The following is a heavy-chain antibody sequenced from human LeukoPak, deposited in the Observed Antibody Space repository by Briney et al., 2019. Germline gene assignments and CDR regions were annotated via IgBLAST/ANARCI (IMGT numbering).Heavy chain of an antibody. CDR3: VGCSGGSCHSGAFEI. CDR2: ASYRSKLYY. Sequence: SQTLSLTCVISGDSVCKDNAAWNWIRQSPSRGLEWLARASYRSKLYYDYAVSVKSRMSINTDTSKNQFTLQVNSVIPEDTAMYYCVGCSGGSCHSGAFEIWGQGTMITVSS. J-gene: IGHJ3*02. CDR1: GDSVCKDNAA. D-gene: IGHD2-15*01. V-gene: IGHV6-1*01.